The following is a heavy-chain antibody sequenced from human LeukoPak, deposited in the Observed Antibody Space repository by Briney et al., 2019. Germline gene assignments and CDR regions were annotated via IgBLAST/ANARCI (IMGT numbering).Heavy chain of an antibody. CDR2: ISDSGSAT. CDR1: GFTFSSYA. J-gene: IGHJ4*02. Sequence: GGSLRLSCAASGFTFSSYAMTWVRQAPGKGLDWVSAISDSGSATDYADSVKGRFTISRDNSKSTLYLQLNSLRPEDMAVYYCARPVYCSTSGCRDYWGQGTLVTASS. V-gene: IGHV3-23*01. CDR3: ARPVYCSTSGCRDY. D-gene: IGHD2-2*01.